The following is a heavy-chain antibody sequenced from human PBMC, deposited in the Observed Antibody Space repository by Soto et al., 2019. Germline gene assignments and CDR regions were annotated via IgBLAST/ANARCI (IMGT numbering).Heavy chain of an antibody. CDR2: IYYSGSS. D-gene: IGHD3-10*01. CDR1: GDSISRNGYF. CDR3: ARGTMLRGPGYYYAMDV. V-gene: IGHV4-31*03. J-gene: IGHJ6*02. Sequence: KASETLSLTCTVSGDSISRNGYFWTWIRQHPGKGLEWIWYIYYSGSSYYNPSLKSRVIISVDTSKNHFSLNLTAVTAADTAVYYCARGTMLRGPGYYYAMDVWGQGTTVTVSS.